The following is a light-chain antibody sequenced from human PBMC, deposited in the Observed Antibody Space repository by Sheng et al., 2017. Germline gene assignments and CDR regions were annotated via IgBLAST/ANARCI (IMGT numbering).Light chain of an antibody. V-gene: IGLV3-1*01. J-gene: IGLJ1*01. CDR2: QDN. CDR3: QAWDSSTGV. Sequence: VLTQPPSVSVSPGQTASITCSGDKLGDKYACWYQQKPGQSPVLLIYQDNKRPSGIPERFSGSNSGNTATLTISGTQAMDEADYYCQAWDSSTGVFGTGTKVTVL. CDR1: KLGDKY.